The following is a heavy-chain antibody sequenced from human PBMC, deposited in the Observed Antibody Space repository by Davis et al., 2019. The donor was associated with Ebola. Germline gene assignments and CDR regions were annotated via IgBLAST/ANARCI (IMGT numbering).Heavy chain of an antibody. V-gene: IGHV3-23*01. CDR2: ISGSGGGT. CDR1: GFTFSSYA. Sequence: PGGSLRLSCAASGFTFSSYAMSWVRQAPGKGLEWVSAISGSGGGTYYADSVKGRFTISRDNAKNSLYLQMNSLRAEDTAVYYCASGAATVDYYYYGMDVWGQGTTVTVSS. D-gene: IGHD2-15*01. J-gene: IGHJ6*02. CDR3: ASGAATVDYYYYGMDV.